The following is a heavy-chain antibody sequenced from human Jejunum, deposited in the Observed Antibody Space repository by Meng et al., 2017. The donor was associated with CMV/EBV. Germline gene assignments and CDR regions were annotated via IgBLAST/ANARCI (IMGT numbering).Heavy chain of an antibody. CDR1: GFTFINAW. D-gene: IGHD3-16*01. J-gene: IGHJ4*02. V-gene: IGHV3-15*07. CDR2: IKSKRDGETT. Sequence: ASGFTFINAWMNWVRQAPGKGLEWVGRIKSKRDGETTDYTAPVKGRFTISRDDSKNTVYLQMNSLKTEDAAMYYCTTGAPGGTYFDYWGRGTLVTVSS. CDR3: TTGAPGGTYFDY.